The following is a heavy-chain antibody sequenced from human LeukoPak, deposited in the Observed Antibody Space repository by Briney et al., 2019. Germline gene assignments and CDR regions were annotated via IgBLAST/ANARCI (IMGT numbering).Heavy chain of an antibody. CDR1: GFTLEHYG. CDR3: ARELTPHRELWFDP. J-gene: IGHJ5*02. D-gene: IGHD1-14*01. CDR2: IKQDGSEK. V-gene: IGHV3-7*01. Sequence: QAGGSLRLSCEASGFTLEHYGMSWVRQAPGKRLEWVANIKQDGSEKYYVDSVKGRFTISRDNAKNSLYLQMSSLRAEDTAVYYCARELTPHRELWFDPWGQGTLVTVSS.